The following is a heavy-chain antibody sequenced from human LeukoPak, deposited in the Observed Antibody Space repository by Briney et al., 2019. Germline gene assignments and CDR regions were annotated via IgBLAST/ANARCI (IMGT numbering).Heavy chain of an antibody. V-gene: IGHV1-8*03. Sequence: ASVTVSCKASGYTFTSYDINWVRQATGQGLEWMGWMNPNSGNTGYAQKFQGRVTITRNTSISAAYMELSSLRSEDTAVYYCARGVLGLGAFYYYYYYMDVWGKGTTVTVSS. D-gene: IGHD6-19*01. CDR2: MNPNSGNT. CDR1: GYTFTSYD. CDR3: ARGVLGLGAFYYYYYYMDV. J-gene: IGHJ6*03.